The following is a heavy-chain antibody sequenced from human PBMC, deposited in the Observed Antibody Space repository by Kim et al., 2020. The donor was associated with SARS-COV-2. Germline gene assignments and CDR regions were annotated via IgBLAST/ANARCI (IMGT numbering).Heavy chain of an antibody. CDR2: INPNSGGT. Sequence: ASVKVSCKASGYTFTGYYMHWVRQAPGQGLEWMGWINPNSGGTNYAQKFQGRVTMTRDTSISTAYMELSRLRSDDTAVYYCWVRSSSPLDGQFTRVFDYWGQGTLVTVSS. V-gene: IGHV1-2*02. J-gene: IGHJ4*02. CDR3: WVRSSSPLDGQFTRVFDY. D-gene: IGHD6-6*01. CDR1: GYTFTGYY.